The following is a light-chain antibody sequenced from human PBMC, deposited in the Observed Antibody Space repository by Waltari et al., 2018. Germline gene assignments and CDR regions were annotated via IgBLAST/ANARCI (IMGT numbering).Light chain of an antibody. J-gene: IGKJ2*01. CDR1: QSVSSY. CDR2: DAS. CDR3: QQRSNWPPYT. Sequence: EIVLTQSPATLSLSPGERATLSCRASQSVSSYLAWYQQKPGQAPRLLIYDASNRATGSPARFSGRGSGTDFTLTISSLEPEDFAVYYCQQRSNWPPYTFGQGTKLEIK. V-gene: IGKV3-11*01.